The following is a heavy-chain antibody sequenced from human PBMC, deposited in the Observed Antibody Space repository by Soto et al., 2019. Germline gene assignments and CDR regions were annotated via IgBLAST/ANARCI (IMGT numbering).Heavy chain of an antibody. CDR2: TYYSGST. CDR1: GGSISSSSYY. J-gene: IGHJ6*02. Sequence: QLQLQESCPGLVKPSETLSLTCTVSGGSISSSSYYWGWSRQPPGKGLEWIGSTYYSGSTYYNPSLTSRVTISVTTSKHHFSRKISSVTAADTAVYYCARLPYALVGAKPYYYYGMDVWGQGTTVTVSS. CDR3: ARLPYALVGAKPYYYYGMDV. V-gene: IGHV4-39*02. D-gene: IGHD1-26*01.